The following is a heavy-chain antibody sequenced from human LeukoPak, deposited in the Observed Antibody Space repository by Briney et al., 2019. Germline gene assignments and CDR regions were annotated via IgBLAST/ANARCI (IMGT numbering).Heavy chain of an antibody. CDR1: LFTFDDYA. Sequence: GGSLRLSFAAHLFTFDDYAMHWVRQAPGKGLEWVSLISGDGTITYYADSMKGRFTVSRDNSKNSLYLQMNSLRTEDTALYYCAKDKLRSTNYYDSSGYILDYWGQGTLVTVSS. J-gene: IGHJ4*02. D-gene: IGHD3-22*01. V-gene: IGHV3-43*02. CDR2: ISGDGTIT. CDR3: AKDKLRSTNYYDSSGYILDY.